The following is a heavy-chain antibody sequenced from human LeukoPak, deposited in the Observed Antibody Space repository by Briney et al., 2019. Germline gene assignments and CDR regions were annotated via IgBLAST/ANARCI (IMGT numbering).Heavy chain of an antibody. CDR3: ARVIPYYFDY. Sequence: GGSLRLSCAASGFTFSDYYMRWIRQAPGKGLECVSYISSSGSTIYYADSVKGRFTISRDNAKNSLYLQMHSLRAEDTAVYYCARVIPYYFDYWGQGTLVTVSS. CDR2: ISSSGSTI. V-gene: IGHV3-11*01. J-gene: IGHJ4*02. CDR1: GFTFSDYY.